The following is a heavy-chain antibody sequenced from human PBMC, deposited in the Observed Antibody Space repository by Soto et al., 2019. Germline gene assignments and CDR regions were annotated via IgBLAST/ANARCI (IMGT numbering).Heavy chain of an antibody. CDR2: IYYSGNT. Sequence: SETLSLTCTVSGGSISSGDYYWNWIRQPPGKGLEWIGNIYYSGNTDCNPSLKSRVTISVDTSKNQFSLNLSSVTAADSAVYYCAGQPTAGSFYDLGSYYYYYGMDVWGQGTTVTVSS. CDR1: GGSISSGDYY. V-gene: IGHV4-30-4*01. J-gene: IGHJ6*02. D-gene: IGHD3-16*01. CDR3: AGQPTAGSFYDLGSYYYYYGMDV.